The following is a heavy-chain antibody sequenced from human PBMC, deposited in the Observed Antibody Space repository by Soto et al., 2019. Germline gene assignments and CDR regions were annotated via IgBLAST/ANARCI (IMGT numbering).Heavy chain of an antibody. CDR3: VRVHSSSYHCFXY. D-gene: IGHD6-13*01. V-gene: IGHV3-48*01. CDR2: ISSSSSPI. CDR1: GFTFSSND. J-gene: IGHJ4*02. Sequence: PGGSLRLSCAAAGFTFSSNDMNWVRQAPGKGLEWVSYISSSSSPIYYADSVRGRFTISRDNAKNSLYLQMNSLRAEDTAVYYCVRVHSSSYHCFXYWGQGTLVXVSS.